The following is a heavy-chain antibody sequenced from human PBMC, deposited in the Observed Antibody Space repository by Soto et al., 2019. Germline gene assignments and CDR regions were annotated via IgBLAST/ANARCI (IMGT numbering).Heavy chain of an antibody. D-gene: IGHD2-21*01. CDR3: AIVFGIAPPDY. V-gene: IGHV3-74*01. J-gene: IGHJ4*02. CDR1: GFTFSSYW. CDR2: INSDGSST. Sequence: GGSLRLSCAASGFTFSSYWMHWVRQAPGKGLVWVSRINSDGSSTSYADSVKGRFTISRDNAKNTLYLQMNSLRAEDTAVYYCAIVFGIAPPDYWGQGTLVTVSS.